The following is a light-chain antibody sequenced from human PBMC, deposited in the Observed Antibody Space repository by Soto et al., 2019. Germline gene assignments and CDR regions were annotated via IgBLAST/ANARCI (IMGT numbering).Light chain of an antibody. CDR3: QQYDSYST. CDR2: AAS. J-gene: IGKJ4*01. CDR1: QGNNSF. Sequence: IQLTQSPSSLSASVGDRVTISCRASQGNNSFVAWYQQKSGKAPKLLIYAASTLQSGVPSRFSGSGSGTDFTLTISSLQPEDFATYYCQQYDSYSTFGGGTKVEIK. V-gene: IGKV1-9*01.